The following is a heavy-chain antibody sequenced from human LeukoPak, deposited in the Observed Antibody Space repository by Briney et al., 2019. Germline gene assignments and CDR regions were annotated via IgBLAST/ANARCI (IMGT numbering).Heavy chain of an antibody. V-gene: IGHV4-59*01. CDR1: GASISSSY. CDR3: VRGNYDNRGYSNAFDI. CDR2: IYYNGNT. J-gene: IGHJ3*02. D-gene: IGHD3-22*01. Sequence: PSETLSLTCTVSGASISSSYSSWIRQPPGKRLEWIGYIYYNGNTNSNPSLKSRVTISADTSKNRFSLKLSSVTAADTAIYYCVRGNYDNRGYSNAFDIWGQGTMVTVSS.